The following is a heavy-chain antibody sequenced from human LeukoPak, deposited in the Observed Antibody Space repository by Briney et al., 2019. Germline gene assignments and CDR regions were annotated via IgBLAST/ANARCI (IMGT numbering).Heavy chain of an antibody. CDR1: GGSISSSSYY. CDR2: IYYSGST. Sequence: SETLSLTCTVSGGSISSSSYYWGWIRQPPGKGLEWIGSIYYSGSTYYNPSLKGRVTISVDTSKNQFSLKLSSVTAADTAVYYCARSAIAAGTAFDIWGQGTMVTVSS. J-gene: IGHJ3*02. CDR3: ARSAIAAGTAFDI. V-gene: IGHV4-39*07. D-gene: IGHD6-13*01.